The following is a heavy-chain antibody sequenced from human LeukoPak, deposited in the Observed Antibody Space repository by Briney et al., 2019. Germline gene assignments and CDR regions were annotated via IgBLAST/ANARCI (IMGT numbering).Heavy chain of an antibody. CDR3: ARDQSGPYYYDSSGYYAED. CDR2: ISGYNGNT. D-gene: IGHD3-22*01. CDR1: GYTFTSYG. Sequence: ASVKVSCKASGYTFTSYGISWVRQAPGQGLEWMGWISGYNGNTNYAQKFQGRVTMTRDTSISTAYMELSRLRSDDTAVYYCARDQSGPYYYDSSGYYAEDWGQGTLVTVSS. J-gene: IGHJ4*02. V-gene: IGHV1-18*01.